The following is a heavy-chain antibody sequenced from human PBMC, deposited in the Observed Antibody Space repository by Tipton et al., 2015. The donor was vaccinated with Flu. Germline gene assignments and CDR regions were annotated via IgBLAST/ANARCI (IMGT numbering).Heavy chain of an antibody. CDR1: GDSIAGDYF. J-gene: IGHJ5*02. D-gene: IGHD4-11*01. CDR2: IYRGGSL. Sequence: TLSLTCFVSGDSIAGDYFWAWIRQPPGKGLEWIGNIYRGGSLYYNPSLRGRVTISLDTSRNQLSLKLASVTAADTAAYYLARRDYTNYVSDPKSWFDPRGQGTLVTISS. V-gene: IGHV4-38-2*01. CDR3: ARRDYTNYVSDPKSWFDP.